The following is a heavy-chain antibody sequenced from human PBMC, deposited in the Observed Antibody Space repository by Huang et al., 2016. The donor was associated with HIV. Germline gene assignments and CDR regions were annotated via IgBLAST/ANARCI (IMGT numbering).Heavy chain of an antibody. J-gene: IGHJ2*01. CDR3: TRRYNILNWYFDL. CDR2: IGSKGGRYAK. V-gene: IGHV3-73*01. D-gene: IGHD1-1*01. Sequence: HLVESGGGLVQPGGSLNLSCIASGFTVTGAAIHWVRRACGRGVGWVGRIGSKGGRYAKEYNPSLKGRFTISRDDSKNLVYLQMSSLTTDDTAIYHCTRRYNILNWYFDLWGRGSLVTVS. CDR1: GFTVTGAA.